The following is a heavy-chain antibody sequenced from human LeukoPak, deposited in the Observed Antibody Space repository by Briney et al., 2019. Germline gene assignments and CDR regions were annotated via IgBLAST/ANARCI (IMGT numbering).Heavy chain of an antibody. D-gene: IGHD3-10*01. V-gene: IGHV3-NL1*01. CDR3: AKYSYGSGTSFDP. Sequence: GGSLRLSCAASGFTFSSYGMHWVRQAPGKGLEWVSGISASGRSTYYADSVKGRFTISRDNAKNSMHLQMSSLRAEDTAVYYCAKYSYGSGTSFDPWGQGTLVTVSS. CDR1: GFTFSSYG. J-gene: IGHJ5*02. CDR2: ISASGRST.